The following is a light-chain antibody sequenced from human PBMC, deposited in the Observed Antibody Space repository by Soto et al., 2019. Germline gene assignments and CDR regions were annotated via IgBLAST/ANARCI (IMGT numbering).Light chain of an antibody. CDR2: EDS. Sequence: QSVLTQPASVSGSPGQSITISCTGTSSDVGSYNLVSWYQQHPGKAPKLMIYEDSKRPSGVSNRFFGSKSGNTASLTISGLQAEDGADYFLCSYARGNTLVFGGGTQLTVL. CDR3: CSYARGNTLV. V-gene: IGLV2-23*01. CDR1: SSDVGSYNL. J-gene: IGLJ3*02.